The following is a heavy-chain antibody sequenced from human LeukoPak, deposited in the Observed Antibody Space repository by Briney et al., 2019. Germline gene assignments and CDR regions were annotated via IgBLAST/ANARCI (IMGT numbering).Heavy chain of an antibody. Sequence: GGSLRLSCAASGFTFSSYAMNWARQAPGKGLEWISYISGSSSTTYHADSVKGRFTISRDNSKNSLYLQMNSLRDEDTAVYYCARDFQRIGDYWGPGTLVTVSS. J-gene: IGHJ4*02. CDR2: ISGSSSTT. CDR1: GFTFSSYA. CDR3: ARDFQRIGDY. D-gene: IGHD1-26*01. V-gene: IGHV3-48*02.